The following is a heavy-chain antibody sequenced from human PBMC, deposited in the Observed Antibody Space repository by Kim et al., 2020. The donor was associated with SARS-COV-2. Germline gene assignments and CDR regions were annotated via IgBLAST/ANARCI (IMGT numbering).Heavy chain of an antibody. J-gene: IGHJ5*02. V-gene: IGHV1-3*01. CDR3: ARGEGDP. Sequence: GNVDTKYSQKFQGRVTITRDTSASTAYMELSSLRSEDTAVYYCARGEGDPWGQGTLVTVSS. CDR2: GNVDT.